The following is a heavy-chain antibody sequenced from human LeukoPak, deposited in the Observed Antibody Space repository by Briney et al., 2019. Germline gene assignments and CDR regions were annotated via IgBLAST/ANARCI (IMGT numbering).Heavy chain of an antibody. D-gene: IGHD1-1*01. J-gene: IGHJ4*02. Sequence: SETLSLTCTVSAASISLYYWTWIRQPAEKGLEFIGRIYTSGHTNYNPSLQSRVTISVDTPKNQFSLRLSSVTAADTAVYYCARDTGTAHFDSWGQGTLVTVSS. V-gene: IGHV4-4*07. CDR1: AASISLYY. CDR3: ARDTGTAHFDS. CDR2: IYTSGHT.